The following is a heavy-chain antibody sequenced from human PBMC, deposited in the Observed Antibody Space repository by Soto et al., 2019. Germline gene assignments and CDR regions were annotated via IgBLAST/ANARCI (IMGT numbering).Heavy chain of an antibody. CDR2: IWYDGSNK. V-gene: IGHV3-33*01. Sequence: GGSLRLSCAASGFTFSSYGMHWVRQAPGKGLEWVAVIWYDGSNKYYADSVKGRFTISRDNSKNTLYLQMNSLRAEDTAVYYCARGYYDFWSGYYSDYWGQGTLVTVSS. J-gene: IGHJ4*02. CDR1: GFTFSSYG. D-gene: IGHD3-3*01. CDR3: ARGYYDFWSGYYSDY.